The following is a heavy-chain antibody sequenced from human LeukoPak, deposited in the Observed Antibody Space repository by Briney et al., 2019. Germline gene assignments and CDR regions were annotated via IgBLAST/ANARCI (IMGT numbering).Heavy chain of an antibody. CDR3: TTDRSELIVFAAKYDY. Sequence: GGSLRLSCAASGFTFSNAWMSWVRRAPGKGLEWVGRIKSKTDGGTTDYAAPVKGRFTISRDDSKNTLYLQMNSLKTEDTAVYYCTTDRSELIVFAAKYDYWGQGTLVTVSS. J-gene: IGHJ4*02. CDR2: IKSKTDGGTT. CDR1: GFTFSNAW. V-gene: IGHV3-15*01. D-gene: IGHD2-8*01.